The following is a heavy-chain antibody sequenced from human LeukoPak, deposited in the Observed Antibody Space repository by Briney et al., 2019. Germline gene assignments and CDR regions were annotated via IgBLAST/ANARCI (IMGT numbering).Heavy chain of an antibody. CDR1: GDYISSSGYY. Sequence: SETLSLTCSVSGDYISSSGYYWDWIRQPPGKGLEWIGSIHHSGNTSYNPSLKSRVTISADTSKNQFSLKLTSVTAADTAVYYCARGLRDEERHYGYYYMDVWGKGTTVTVSS. V-gene: IGHV4-39*07. J-gene: IGHJ6*03. CDR3: ARGLRDEERHYGYYYMDV. D-gene: IGHD3-22*01. CDR2: IHHSGNT.